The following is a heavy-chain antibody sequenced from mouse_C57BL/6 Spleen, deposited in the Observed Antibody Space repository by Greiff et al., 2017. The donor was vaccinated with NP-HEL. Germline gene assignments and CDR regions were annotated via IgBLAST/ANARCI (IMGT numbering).Heavy chain of an antibody. J-gene: IGHJ2*01. D-gene: IGHD2-3*01. Sequence: VQLQQPGAELVMPGASVKLSCKASGYTFTSYWMHWVKQRPGQGLEWIGEIDPSDSYTNYNQKFKGKSTLTVDKSSSTAYMQLSSLTSEDSAVYYCASLYDGYYDYWGQGTTLTVSS. CDR3: ASLYDGYYDY. CDR1: GYTFTSYW. CDR2: IDPSDSYT. V-gene: IGHV1-69*01.